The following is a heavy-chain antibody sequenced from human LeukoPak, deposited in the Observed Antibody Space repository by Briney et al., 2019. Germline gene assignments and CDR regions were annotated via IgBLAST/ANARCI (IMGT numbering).Heavy chain of an antibody. Sequence: GASVKVSCKASGYTFTSYDINWVRQATGQGLEWMGWMNPNSGNTGYAQKFQGRVTMTRNTSISAAYMELSSLRSEDTAVYYCARGPRYCTNGVCYNYFDYWGQGTLVTVSS. J-gene: IGHJ4*02. CDR2: MNPNSGNT. CDR1: GYTFTSYD. D-gene: IGHD2-8*01. CDR3: ARGPRYCTNGVCYNYFDY. V-gene: IGHV1-8*01.